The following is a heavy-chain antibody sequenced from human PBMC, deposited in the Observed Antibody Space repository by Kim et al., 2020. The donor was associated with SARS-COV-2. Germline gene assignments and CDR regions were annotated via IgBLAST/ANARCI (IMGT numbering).Heavy chain of an antibody. J-gene: IGHJ3*02. Sequence: SETLSLTCTVSGGSISSGDYYWSWIRQPPGKGLEWIGYIYYSGSTYYNPSLKSRVTISVDTSKNQFSLKLSSVTAADTAVYYCARGAWCSSTSCYTGAFDIWGQGTMVTVSS. CDR1: GGSISSGDYY. D-gene: IGHD2-2*02. V-gene: IGHV4-30-4*01. CDR2: IYYSGST. CDR3: ARGAWCSSTSCYTGAFDI.